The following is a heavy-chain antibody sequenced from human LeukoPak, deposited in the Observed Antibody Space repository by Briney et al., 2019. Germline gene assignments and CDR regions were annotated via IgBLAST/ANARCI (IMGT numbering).Heavy chain of an antibody. CDR3: AKERTTVYYYYGMDV. V-gene: IGHV3-30*18. CDR2: ISYDGSSK. D-gene: IGHD4-11*01. Sequence: GGSLRLSCAASGFTFSSYGMHWVRQAPGKGLEWVAVISYDGSSKYYADSVKGRFTISRDNSKNTLYLQMNSLRAEDTAVYYCAKERTTVYYYYGMDVWGQGTTVTVSS. CDR1: GFTFSSYG. J-gene: IGHJ6*02.